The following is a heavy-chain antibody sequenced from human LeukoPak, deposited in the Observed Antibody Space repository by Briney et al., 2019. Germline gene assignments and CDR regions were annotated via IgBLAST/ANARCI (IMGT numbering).Heavy chain of an antibody. J-gene: IGHJ6*02. V-gene: IGHV4-59*08. CDR3: ARHSVAGTGSYGMDV. CDR1: GGSISTYY. D-gene: IGHD6-19*01. CDR2: IYYSGST. Sequence: SETLSLTCTVSGGSISTYYWSWIRQPPGKGLEWIGYIYYSGSTNYNPSLKSRVTMSVDTSKNQFSLKVRSVTAADTAVYYCARHSVAGTGSYGMDVWGRGTTVTVSS.